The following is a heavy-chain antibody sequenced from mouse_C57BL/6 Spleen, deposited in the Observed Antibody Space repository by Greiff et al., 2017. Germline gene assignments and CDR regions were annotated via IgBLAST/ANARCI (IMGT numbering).Heavy chain of an antibody. CDR3: ARHEDAYYGSSYGAMDY. V-gene: IGHV1-62-2*01. J-gene: IGHJ4*01. CDR2: FYPGSGSI. CDR1: GYTFTEYT. Sequence: VKLVESGAELVKPGASVKLSCKASGYTFTEYTIHWVKQRSGQGLEWIGWFYPGSGSITYNEKFKDKATLTAGKSSSTVYMELSRLTSEDSAVYFCARHEDAYYGSSYGAMDYWGQGTSVTVSS. D-gene: IGHD1-1*01.